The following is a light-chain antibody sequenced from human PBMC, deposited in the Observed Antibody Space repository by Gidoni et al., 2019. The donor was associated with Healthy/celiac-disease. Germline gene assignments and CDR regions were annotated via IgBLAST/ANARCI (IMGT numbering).Light chain of an antibody. CDR3: QQYKNWPPAYT. CDR1: QSVSSN. CDR2: GAS. J-gene: IGKJ2*01. Sequence: EIVMTQSPATLSLSPGERATLSCRASQSVSSNLAWYQQKPGQAPRPLIYGASTRATGIPARFSGSGSGTEFTLTISSLQSEDFAVYYCQQYKNWPPAYTFGQGTKLEIK. V-gene: IGKV3-15*01.